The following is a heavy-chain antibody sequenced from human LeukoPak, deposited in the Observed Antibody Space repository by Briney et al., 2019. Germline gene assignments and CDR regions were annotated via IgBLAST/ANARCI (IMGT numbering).Heavy chain of an antibody. V-gene: IGHV3-30-3*02. D-gene: IGHD3-16*01. CDR1: GFTFSSFT. CDR3: AKQSNNFWDDYTVPPGYGMDV. Sequence: GGSLRLSCAASGFTFSSFTMHWVRQAPGKGLRWMAVISSDGSNKYYADSVKGRFTVSRDNSKNTLYLQMNGLRAEDTAVYYCAKQSNNFWDDYTVPPGYGMDVWGQGTTVIVSA. J-gene: IGHJ6*01. CDR2: ISSDGSNK.